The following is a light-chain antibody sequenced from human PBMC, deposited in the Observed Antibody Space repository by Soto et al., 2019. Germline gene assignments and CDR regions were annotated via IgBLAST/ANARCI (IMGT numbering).Light chain of an antibody. CDR2: AAS. Sequence: DIQLTQSPSFLSASVGDRVTITCRASQGISSYLAWYQQETGKAPKLLIYAASTLQSGVPSRFSGSGSGTEFTLTISSLQPEDSATYYCQQLNTYPRTFGQGTKVDIK. V-gene: IGKV1-9*01. CDR3: QQLNTYPRT. CDR1: QGISSY. J-gene: IGKJ1*01.